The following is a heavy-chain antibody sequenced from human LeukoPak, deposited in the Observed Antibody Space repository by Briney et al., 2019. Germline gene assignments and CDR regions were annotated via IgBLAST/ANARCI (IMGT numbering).Heavy chain of an antibody. CDR3: ARGGTLFTFFDS. Sequence: SETLSLTCTESGGSISSDDYYWNWIRQPAGRGLEWIGRIYITGNTMYNPSLESRARMSIDTSKNQVSLTVKSVTAADTAVYYCARGGTLFTFFDSWGQGTLVTVSS. V-gene: IGHV4-61*02. J-gene: IGHJ4*02. CDR2: IYITGNT. CDR1: GGSISSDDYY.